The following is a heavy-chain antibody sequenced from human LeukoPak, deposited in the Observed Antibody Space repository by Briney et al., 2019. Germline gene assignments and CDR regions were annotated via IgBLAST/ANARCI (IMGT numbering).Heavy chain of an antibody. D-gene: IGHD3-22*01. V-gene: IGHV3-23*01. CDR1: GFTFSSYS. CDR2: ITGPGDTT. CDR3: ARAYGSSGYFQLPIDY. Sequence: PGGSLRLSCAASGFTFSSYSMNWVRQAPGKGLVWVSGITGPGDTTHHVDSVKGRFTISRDNSKNTLFLQMNSLSVEDTALYYCARAYGSSGYFQLPIDYWGQGTLVTVSS. J-gene: IGHJ4*02.